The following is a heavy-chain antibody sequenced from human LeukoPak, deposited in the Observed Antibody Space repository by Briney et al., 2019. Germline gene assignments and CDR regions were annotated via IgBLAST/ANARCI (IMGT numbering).Heavy chain of an antibody. CDR2: VHYSGST. V-gene: IGHV4-39*01. D-gene: IGHD3-22*01. J-gene: IGHJ4*02. CDR1: GGSIGSPTYY. Sequence: KPSETLSPSCSVSGGSIGSPTYYWAWIRQPPGKGLEWIGTVHYSGSTYYSPSLVSRVTISVDTSKNQFSLKLASVTAADTAFYYCARLGGYYDPPDYWGQGTLITVAS. CDR3: ARLGGYYDPPDY.